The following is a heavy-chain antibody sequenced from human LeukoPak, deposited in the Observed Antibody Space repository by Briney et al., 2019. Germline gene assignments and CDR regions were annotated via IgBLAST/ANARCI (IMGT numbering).Heavy chain of an antibody. CDR2: IYYSGST. J-gene: IGHJ6*03. CDR1: GGSISSYY. CDR3: ARGLTSGYYGHYYMDV. Sequence: PSETLSLTCTVSGGSISSYYWSWIRQPRGKGLEWIGLIYYSGSTNYNPSLKSRVIISLDTSKNQFSLKLSSVTAADTAVYYCARGLTSGYYGHYYMDVWGKGTTVTVSS. D-gene: IGHD3-22*01. V-gene: IGHV4-59*01.